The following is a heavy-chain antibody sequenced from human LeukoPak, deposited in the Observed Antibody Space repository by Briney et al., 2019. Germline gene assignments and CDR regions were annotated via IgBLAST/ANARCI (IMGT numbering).Heavy chain of an antibody. CDR1: GFTFSDAW. V-gene: IGHV3-15*01. CDR3: TTELGGGYAPDY. D-gene: IGHD3-16*01. Sequence: GGSLRLSCAASGFTFSDAWMSWVRRAPGKGLEWVGRLRSKTDGGTTDYAAPVRGRFTISRDDSQKTLYLQMNSLKTEDTAVYFCTTELGGGYAPDYWGQGTLVTVSS. CDR2: LRSKTDGGTT. J-gene: IGHJ4*02.